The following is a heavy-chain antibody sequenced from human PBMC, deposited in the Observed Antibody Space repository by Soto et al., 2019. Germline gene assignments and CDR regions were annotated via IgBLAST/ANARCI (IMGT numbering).Heavy chain of an antibody. CDR2: FYYSGST. Sequence: SETLSLTCTVSGGSITSHYWNWIRQPPGKGLEWIGFFYYSGSTNYNPSLKSRVTISVDTSKNQFSLKLSSVTAADAAVYYCARADYSGNYFGWLDPWGQGTLVTVSS. CDR1: GGSITSHY. J-gene: IGHJ5*02. V-gene: IGHV4-59*11. CDR3: ARADYSGNYFGWLDP. D-gene: IGHD1-26*01.